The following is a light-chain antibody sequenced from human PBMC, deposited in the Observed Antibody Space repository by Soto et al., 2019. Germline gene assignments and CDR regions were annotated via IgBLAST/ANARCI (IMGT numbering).Light chain of an antibody. CDR2: SNN. Sequence: QSVLTQPHSASGTPGQRVTISCSGSSSNIGSNTVNWYQQLPGTAPKLLIYSNNQRPSGVPYRFSGSKSGTSASLAISGLQSEDEADYYCAAWDHSLNGPVFGGGTKLTVL. J-gene: IGLJ2*01. CDR1: SSNIGSNT. V-gene: IGLV1-44*01. CDR3: AAWDHSLNGPV.